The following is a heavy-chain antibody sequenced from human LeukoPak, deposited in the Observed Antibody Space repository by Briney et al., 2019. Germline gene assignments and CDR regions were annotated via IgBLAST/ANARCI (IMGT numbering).Heavy chain of an antibody. CDR2: ISAYNGNT. Sequence: GASVKVSCKASGYTFAKYAIHWVRQAPGQRLEWMGWISAYNGNTNYAQKLQGRVTMTTDTSTSTAYMELRSLRSDDTAVYYCAGCYSDFWSGYKDHYFDYWGQGTLVTVSS. CDR1: GYTFAKYA. J-gene: IGHJ4*02. D-gene: IGHD3-3*01. CDR3: AGCYSDFWSGYKDHYFDY. V-gene: IGHV1-18*04.